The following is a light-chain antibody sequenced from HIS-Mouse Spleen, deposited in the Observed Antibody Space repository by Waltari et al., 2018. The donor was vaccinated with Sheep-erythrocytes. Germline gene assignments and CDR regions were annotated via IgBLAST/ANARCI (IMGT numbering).Light chain of an antibody. CDR2: VGTGGIVG. CDR3: GADHGSGSNFVYV. Sequence: QPVLTQPPSASASLGASVTLTCTLSSGYSNDKVDWYQQSPGTGPRFVMRVGTGGIVGSKGDGIPDRFSVLGSGLNRYLTIKNIQEEDESDYHCGADHGSGSNFVYVFGTGTKVTVL. J-gene: IGLJ1*01. CDR1: SGYSNDK. V-gene: IGLV9-49*01.